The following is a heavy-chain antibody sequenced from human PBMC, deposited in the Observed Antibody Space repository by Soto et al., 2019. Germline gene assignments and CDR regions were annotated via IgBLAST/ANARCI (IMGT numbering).Heavy chain of an antibody. D-gene: IGHD6-13*01. CDR1: GYTLTELS. Sequence: QVQLVQSGAEVKKPGPSVKVSCKVSGYTLTELSMHWVRQAPGKGLEWMGGFDPEDGETIYAQKFQGRVTMTEDTSTDTAYMELSSLRSKDTAVYYCATKGRWYVGYYYYGMDVWGQGTTVTVSS. CDR3: ATKGRWYVGYYYYGMDV. V-gene: IGHV1-24*01. J-gene: IGHJ6*02. CDR2: FDPEDGET.